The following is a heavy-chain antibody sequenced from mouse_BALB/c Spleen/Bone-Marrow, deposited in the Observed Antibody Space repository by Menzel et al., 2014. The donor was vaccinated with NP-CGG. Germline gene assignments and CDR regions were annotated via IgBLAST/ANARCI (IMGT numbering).Heavy chain of an antibody. CDR3: TRGGNWEDFDY. CDR2: ISSGSSTI. Sequence: EVKLVESGGGLVQPGGSRKLSCAASGFTFSSFGMYWVRQAPERGLEWVAYISSGSSTIFYADTVKGRFTISRDNPKNTLFLQMTSLRSEDTAMYYCTRGGNWEDFDYWGQGTTLTVSS. J-gene: IGHJ2*01. V-gene: IGHV5-17*02. D-gene: IGHD4-1*01. CDR1: GFTFSSFG.